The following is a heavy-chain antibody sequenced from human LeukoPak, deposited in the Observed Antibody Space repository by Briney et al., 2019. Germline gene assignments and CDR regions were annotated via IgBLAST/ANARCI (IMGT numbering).Heavy chain of an antibody. D-gene: IGHD2-2*01. Sequence: SETLSLTCTVSGGSISSGGYYWGWLRQHPGKGLEWIGYIYYSGSTYYNPSLKSRVTISVDTSKNQFSLKLSSVTAADTAVYYYARYKDCSSTSCYGLDYFDYWGQGTLVTVSS. CDR3: ARYKDCSSTSCYGLDYFDY. CDR2: IYYSGST. J-gene: IGHJ4*02. CDR1: GGSISSGGYY. V-gene: IGHV4-31*03.